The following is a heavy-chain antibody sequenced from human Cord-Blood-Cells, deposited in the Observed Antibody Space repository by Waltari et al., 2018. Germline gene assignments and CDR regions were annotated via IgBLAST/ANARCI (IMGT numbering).Heavy chain of an antibody. CDR2: ISSSGSTI. V-gene: IGHV3-48*03. CDR3: ARDSYYYYMDV. Sequence: EVQLVESGGGLVQPGGPLILSCAASGFTFLSYEMHWVRQAPGKGLEWVSYISSSGSTIYYADSVKGRFTISRDNAKNSLYLQMNSLRAEDTAVYYCARDSYYYYMDVWGKGTTVTVSS. CDR1: GFTFLSYE. J-gene: IGHJ6*03.